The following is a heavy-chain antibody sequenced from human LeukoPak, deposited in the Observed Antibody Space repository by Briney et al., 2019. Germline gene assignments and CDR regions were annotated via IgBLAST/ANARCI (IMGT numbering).Heavy chain of an antibody. Sequence: PSETLSLTCTASGGSISSYYWSWIRQPPGKGLEWIGYIYYSGSTNYNPSLKSRVTISVDTSKNQFSLKLSSVTAADTAVYYCARDRSGDCSSTSCYQQGPHYYYYGMDVWGQGTTVTVSS. CDR3: ARDRSGDCSSTSCYQQGPHYYYYGMDV. J-gene: IGHJ6*02. CDR1: GGSISSYY. CDR2: IYYSGST. V-gene: IGHV4-59*01. D-gene: IGHD2-2*01.